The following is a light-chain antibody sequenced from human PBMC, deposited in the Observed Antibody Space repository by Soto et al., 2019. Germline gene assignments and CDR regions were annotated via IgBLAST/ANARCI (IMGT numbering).Light chain of an antibody. CDR1: QSISTY. J-gene: IGKJ5*01. Sequence: IQMTQSPSSLSASLGDGVTITCRASQSISTYLNWYQQKLGKAPKLLIYDASNLETGVPSRFRGSGSGTDFTFTISSLQPEDIATYYCQQYSHLITFGQGTRLENK. CDR3: QQYSHLIT. CDR2: DAS. V-gene: IGKV1-33*01.